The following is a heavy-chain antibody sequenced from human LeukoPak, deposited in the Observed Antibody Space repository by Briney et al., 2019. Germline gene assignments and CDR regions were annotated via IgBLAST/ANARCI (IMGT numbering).Heavy chain of an antibody. CDR2: IDPSDSYI. V-gene: IGHV5-10-1*01. D-gene: IGHD2-8*02. CDR1: GYSFTNYW. Sequence: GESLKISCKASGYSFTNYWIGWVRQMPGKGLEWMGRIDPSDSYINYSPSFQGHVTISADKSITTAYLQWSSLKASDTAMYYCARSSRYCTGLDWGQGTLVTVSS. CDR3: ARSSRYCTGLD. J-gene: IGHJ4*02.